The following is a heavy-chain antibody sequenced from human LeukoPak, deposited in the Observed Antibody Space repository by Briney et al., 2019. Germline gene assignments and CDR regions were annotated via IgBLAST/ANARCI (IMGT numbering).Heavy chain of an antibody. J-gene: IGHJ4*02. D-gene: IGHD2-2*01. CDR3: AKGGSTAWTAVDY. Sequence: GGSLRLSCAASGFSFSNCAMTWVRQAPGKGLEWVSSISDSAGATYYADSVRGRFTISRDNSGSTLYLQMNSLRADDTAVYYCAKGGSTAWTAVDYWGQGTLDTVSS. CDR2: ISDSAGAT. V-gene: IGHV3-23*01. CDR1: GFSFSNCA.